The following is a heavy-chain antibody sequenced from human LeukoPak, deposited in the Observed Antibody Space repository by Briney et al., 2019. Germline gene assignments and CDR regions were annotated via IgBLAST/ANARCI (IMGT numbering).Heavy chain of an antibody. CDR1: GFTFSNYN. V-gene: IGHV3-48*03. J-gene: IGHJ4*02. D-gene: IGHD6-13*01. CDR2: ISSNGDTI. CDR3: ARDFSKYYFDY. Sequence: PGGSLRLSCTASGFTFSNYNMNWVRQAPEKGLEWVSYISSNGDTIYYADSVKGRFTISRDNAKNSLYLQMNSLRAEDTAVYYCARDFSKYYFDYWGQGTLVTVSS.